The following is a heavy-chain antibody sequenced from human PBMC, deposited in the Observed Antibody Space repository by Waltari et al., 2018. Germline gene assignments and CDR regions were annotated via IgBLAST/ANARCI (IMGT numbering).Heavy chain of an antibody. D-gene: IGHD6-25*01. CDR2: LYYSGST. CDR3: ARSGKWFDY. Sequence: QVQLQESGPGLVKPSETLSLTCTVSGGSISSYYWSWIRQPPGKGLEWIGYLYYSGSTNYNPSRKSRGTISGDTSKNQFSLKLSSVTAADTAVYDCARSGKWFDYWGQGTLVTVSS. CDR1: GGSISSYY. V-gene: IGHV4-59*01. J-gene: IGHJ5*01.